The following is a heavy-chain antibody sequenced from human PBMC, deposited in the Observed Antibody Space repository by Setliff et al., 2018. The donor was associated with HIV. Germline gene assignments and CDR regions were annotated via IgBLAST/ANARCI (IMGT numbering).Heavy chain of an antibody. V-gene: IGHV1-69*13. J-gene: IGHJ4*02. CDR1: GGTFRGFG. Sequence: GASVKVSCKASGGTFRGFGISWVVQAPGQGLEWMGQIIPIFGTPRYAQKFQGRVTITADESTSTAYMELSSLRSEDTAVYYCARDVGGFDYWGQGTLVTVSS. CDR2: IIPIFGTP. CDR3: ARDVGGFDY.